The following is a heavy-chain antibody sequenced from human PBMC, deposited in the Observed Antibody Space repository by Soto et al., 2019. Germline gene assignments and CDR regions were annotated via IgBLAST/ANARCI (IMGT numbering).Heavy chain of an antibody. Sequence: SETLTLTCTVSRGSISSPSYYWGWIRQPPGKGLEWIRSIYYSGNTYYNPSLKSRVAISVDRPNNQFSLKVSSVTAADTAVYYCATLPMVRGVIGYFDYWGQGTLVTVSS. CDR1: RGSISSPSYY. CDR3: ATLPMVRGVIGYFDY. CDR2: IYYSGNT. V-gene: IGHV4-39*01. J-gene: IGHJ4*02. D-gene: IGHD3-10*01.